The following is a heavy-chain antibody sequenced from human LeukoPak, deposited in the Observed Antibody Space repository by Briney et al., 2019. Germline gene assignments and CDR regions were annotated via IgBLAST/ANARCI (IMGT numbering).Heavy chain of an antibody. Sequence: GGSLRLSCAASGFTFSSHSMNWVRQAPGKGLEWVSSISSISNYIYYADSVKGRFTIPRDNAKNSLYLQMNSLRAEDTAVYYCARDRDGYNTLFDYWGQGTLVTVSS. CDR2: ISSISNYI. V-gene: IGHV3-21*01. D-gene: IGHD5-24*01. CDR3: ARDRDGYNTLFDY. J-gene: IGHJ4*02. CDR1: GFTFSSHS.